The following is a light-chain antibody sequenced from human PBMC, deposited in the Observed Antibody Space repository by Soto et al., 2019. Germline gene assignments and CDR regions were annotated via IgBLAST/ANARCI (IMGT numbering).Light chain of an antibody. Sequence: DIQMTQSPSSLSASVGDRVTITCRASQGISNYLVWYQQKPGKVPKLLIYAASTLQSGVPSRFSGSGSGTDFTLTISSLQPEDVASYYCQKYNSAPPVTFGPGTKVDIK. CDR1: QGISNY. CDR3: QKYNSAPPVT. J-gene: IGKJ3*01. V-gene: IGKV1-27*01. CDR2: AAS.